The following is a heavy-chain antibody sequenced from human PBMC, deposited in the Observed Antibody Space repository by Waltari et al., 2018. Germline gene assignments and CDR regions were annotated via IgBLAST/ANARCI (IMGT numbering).Heavy chain of an antibody. CDR3: ARGGSIVGASPFDY. D-gene: IGHD1-26*01. J-gene: IGHJ4*02. V-gene: IGHV1-69*05. Sequence: QVQLVQSGAEVKKPGSSVKVSCKASGGTFSSYAISWVRQAPGQGLEWMGGLIPIFGTAHYAQKFQGRVTITTDESTSTAYMELSSLRSEDTAVYYCARGGSIVGASPFDYWGQGTLVTVSS. CDR1: GGTFSSYA. CDR2: LIPIFGTA.